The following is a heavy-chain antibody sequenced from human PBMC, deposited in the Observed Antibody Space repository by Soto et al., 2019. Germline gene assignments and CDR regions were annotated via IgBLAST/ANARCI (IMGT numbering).Heavy chain of an antibody. D-gene: IGHD3-10*01. J-gene: IGHJ4*02. CDR3: ARGYYGSGSHSGYFDY. CDR2: IWYDGSNK. CDR1: GFTFSSYG. Sequence: GSLRLSCAASGFTFSSYGMHWVRQAPGKGLEWVAVIWYDGSNKYYADSVKGRFTISRDNSKNTLYLQMNSLRAEDTAVYYCARGYYGSGSHSGYFDYWGQGTLVTVSS. V-gene: IGHV3-33*01.